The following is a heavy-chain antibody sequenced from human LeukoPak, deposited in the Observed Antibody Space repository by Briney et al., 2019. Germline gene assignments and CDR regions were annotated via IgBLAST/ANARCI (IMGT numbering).Heavy chain of an antibody. Sequence: ASVKVSCKASGGTFSSYAISWVRQAPGQGLEWMGWISAYNGNTNYAQKLQGRVTMTTDTSTSTAYMELRSLRSDDTAVYYCARTHDILTGYYIHDAFDIWGQGTMVTVSS. D-gene: IGHD3-9*01. V-gene: IGHV1-18*01. CDR2: ISAYNGNT. CDR1: GGTFSSYA. J-gene: IGHJ3*02. CDR3: ARTHDILTGYYIHDAFDI.